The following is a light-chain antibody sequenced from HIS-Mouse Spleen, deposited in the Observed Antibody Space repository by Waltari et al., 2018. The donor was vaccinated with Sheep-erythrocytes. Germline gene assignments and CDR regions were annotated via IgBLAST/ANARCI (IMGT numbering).Light chain of an antibody. CDR3: SSYAGSNNWV. Sequence: QSALTQPPSAAGSPGQSVTISCTGTSSDVGGYNYVSWYQQHPGKAPKLMIYEVSKRPSCVPGRFSGPRAGNTAPLTVSGLQAEDEADYYCSSYAGSNNWVFGGGTKLTVL. CDR1: SSDVGGYNY. J-gene: IGLJ3*02. V-gene: IGLV2-8*01. CDR2: EVS.